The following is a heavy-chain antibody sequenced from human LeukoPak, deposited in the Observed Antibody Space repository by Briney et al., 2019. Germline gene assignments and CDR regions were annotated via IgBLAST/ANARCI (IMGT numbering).Heavy chain of an antibody. Sequence: PGGSLRLSCAASGFTVSNSYMTWVRQAPGKGLEWVSVIYSGGSTYYADSVKGRFTISRDKPKNTLYLQMNSLRAEDTAIYYCAKDRDLGYWGQGTLVTVSS. CDR1: GFTVSNSY. V-gene: IGHV3-53*01. CDR3: AKDRDLGY. J-gene: IGHJ4*02. CDR2: IYSGGST.